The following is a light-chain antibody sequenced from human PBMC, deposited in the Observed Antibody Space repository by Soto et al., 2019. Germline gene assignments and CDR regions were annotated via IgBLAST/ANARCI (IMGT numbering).Light chain of an antibody. CDR2: DVN. CDR1: SSDVGGYNF. CDR3: TSFTSSSTVV. V-gene: IGLV2-14*03. Sequence: QSALTQPASVSGSPGQSITISCTGTSSDVGGYNFVSWYQQHPGKAPKVMMYDVNNRPSGVSNRFSGSKSVNPALLTISGLDAEDEADYYCTSFTSSSTVVFGGGTKLTVL. J-gene: IGLJ2*01.